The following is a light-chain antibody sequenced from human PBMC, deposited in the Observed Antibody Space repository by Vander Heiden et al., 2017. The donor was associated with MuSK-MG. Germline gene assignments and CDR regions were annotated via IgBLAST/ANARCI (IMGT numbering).Light chain of an antibody. CDR3: SPYTSSSTWV. Sequence: QSARTQPASVSGPPGQSITISCTGTSSDVGGYNYVSWYQQHPGKAPKLMLYDVSKRPSGVSNRFSGSESGNTASLTISGLQAEDDADYYCSPYTSSSTWVFGRGTKLTVL. J-gene: IGLJ3*02. CDR1: SSDVGGYNY. V-gene: IGLV2-14*01. CDR2: DVS.